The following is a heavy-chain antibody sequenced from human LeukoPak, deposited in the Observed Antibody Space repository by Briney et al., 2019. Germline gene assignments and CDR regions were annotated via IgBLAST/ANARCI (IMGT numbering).Heavy chain of an antibody. J-gene: IGHJ4*02. V-gene: IGHV3-74*01. Sequence: GGSLRLSCVASGFTFSSSWLHWVRQAPGKGLVRVSRMNNDVSTINYADSVKGRFTISRDNAKNTLYLQMNSLRAEDTGVYYCARAGSYRFDYWGQGTLVTVSS. CDR3: ARAGSYRFDY. CDR1: GFTFSSSW. CDR2: MNNDVSTI. D-gene: IGHD1-26*01.